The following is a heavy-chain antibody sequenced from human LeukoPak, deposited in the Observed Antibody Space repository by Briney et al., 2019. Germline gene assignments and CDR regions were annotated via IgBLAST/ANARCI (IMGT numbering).Heavy chain of an antibody. J-gene: IGHJ4*02. D-gene: IGHD3-10*01. V-gene: IGHV1-18*01. CDR3: ARAGNYGSGKSDY. CDR1: GYTFTSYG. Sequence: ASVKVSCKASGYTFTSYGISWVRQAPGQGLEWMGWISGYKGNTNYAQKLQGRVTMTTDTSTSTAYTELRSLRSDDTAVYYCARAGNYGSGKSDYWGQGTLVTVSS. CDR2: ISGYKGNT.